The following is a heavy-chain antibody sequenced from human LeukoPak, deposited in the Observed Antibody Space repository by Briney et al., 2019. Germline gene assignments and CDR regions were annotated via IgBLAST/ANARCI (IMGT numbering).Heavy chain of an antibody. J-gene: IGHJ4*02. Sequence: PGGSLRLSCAASGFTFSSYAMSWLRQTPQKGLEWVSGISLTGDITYYADSVKGRFTIARDNSRTTLYLQLNSLRADDTAVYYCAKSHISRYPLQYYFDLSGQGAQVIVSS. CDR2: ISLTGDIT. CDR3: AKSHISRYPLQYYFDL. V-gene: IGHV3-23*01. CDR1: GFTFSSYA. D-gene: IGHD2-21*01.